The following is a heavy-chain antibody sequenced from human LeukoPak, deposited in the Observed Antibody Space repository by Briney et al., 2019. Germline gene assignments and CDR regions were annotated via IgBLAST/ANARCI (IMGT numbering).Heavy chain of an antibody. CDR3: ARDQGIAVAGDWYFDL. CDR1: GGSISSYY. CDR2: IYTSGST. Sequence: SETLSLTCTVSGGSISSYYWSWIRQPAGKGLEWIVRIYTSGSTNYSPSLKSRVTMSVDTSKNQFSLKLSSVTAADTAVYYCARDQGIAVAGDWYFDLWGRGTLVTVSS. D-gene: IGHD6-19*01. J-gene: IGHJ2*01. V-gene: IGHV4-4*07.